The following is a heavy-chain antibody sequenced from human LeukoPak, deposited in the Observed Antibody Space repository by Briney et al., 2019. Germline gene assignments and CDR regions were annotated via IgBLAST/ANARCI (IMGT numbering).Heavy chain of an antibody. CDR1: GFTFRNYG. V-gene: IGHV3-33*01. CDR2: IWSDGSKK. D-gene: IGHD3-16*01. Sequence: PGGSLRLSCAASGFTFRNYGMHWVRQAPGKGLEWVAVIWSDGSKKFYADSVKGRFTISRDNSKNTLYLQMNSLRAEDTAVYYCARDSLGGDYWGQGTLVTVSS. CDR3: ARDSLGGDY. J-gene: IGHJ4*02.